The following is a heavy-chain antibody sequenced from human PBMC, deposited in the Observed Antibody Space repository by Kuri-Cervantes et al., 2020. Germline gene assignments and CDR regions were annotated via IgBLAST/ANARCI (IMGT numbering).Heavy chain of an antibody. CDR3: ARVEGGRYPDSNYYYGMDV. Sequence: ASVKVSCKASGYTFTSYDINWVRQATGQGLEWMGWMNPSSGNTGYAQKFQGRVTMTRHTSISTAYMELSSLRSEDTAVYYCARVEGGRYPDSNYYYGMDVWGQGTTVTVSS. CDR2: MNPSSGNT. D-gene: IGHD3-16*02. CDR1: GYTFTSYD. V-gene: IGHV1-8*01. J-gene: IGHJ6*02.